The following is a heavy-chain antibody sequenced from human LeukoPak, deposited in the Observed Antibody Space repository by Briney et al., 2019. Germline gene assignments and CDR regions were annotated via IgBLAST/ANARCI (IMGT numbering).Heavy chain of an antibody. V-gene: IGHV4-4*07. Sequence: SETLSLTCTVSGGSFSGYYWSWIRQPAGKGLEWIGRIYTSGSTNYNPSLKSRVTMSVDTSKNQFSLTLSSVTAADTVVYYCARDRHTAVTMVRGVIDDAFDIWGQGTMVTVSS. CDR1: GGSFSGYY. D-gene: IGHD3-10*01. J-gene: IGHJ3*02. CDR3: ARDRHTAVTMVRGVIDDAFDI. CDR2: IYTSGST.